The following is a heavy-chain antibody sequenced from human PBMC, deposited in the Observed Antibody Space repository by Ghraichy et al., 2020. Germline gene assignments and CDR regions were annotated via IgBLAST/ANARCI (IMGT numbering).Heavy chain of an antibody. CDR2: IYSGGST. Sequence: ETLSLTCAASGFTVSSNYMSWVRQAPGKGLEWVSVIYSGGSTYYADSVKGRFAISRDNSKNTLYLQMNSLRAEDTAVYYCARTSHYDSSGYYYYYGMDVWGQGTTVTVSS. V-gene: IGHV3-66*01. D-gene: IGHD3-22*01. CDR3: ARTSHYDSSGYYYYYGMDV. CDR1: GFTVSSNY. J-gene: IGHJ6*02.